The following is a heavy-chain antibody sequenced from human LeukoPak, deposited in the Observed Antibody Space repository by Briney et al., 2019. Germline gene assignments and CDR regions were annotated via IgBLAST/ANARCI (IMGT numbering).Heavy chain of an antibody. CDR1: GYSISSDYY. Sequence: SETLSLTCAVSGYSISSDYYWGWIRQPPGKGLEWIGSVHHSGTPYYNPSLKSRVTISIDTSKNQFSLKLTSVTAAETAVYYCARPRREWFSSNGAFDIWGQGTMVTVSS. CDR3: ARPRREWFSSNGAFDI. CDR2: VHHSGTP. D-gene: IGHD3-3*01. J-gene: IGHJ3*02. V-gene: IGHV4-38-2*01.